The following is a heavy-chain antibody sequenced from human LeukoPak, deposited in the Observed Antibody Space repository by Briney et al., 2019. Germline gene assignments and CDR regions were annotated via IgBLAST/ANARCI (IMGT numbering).Heavy chain of an antibody. CDR2: ISGSGGST. D-gene: IGHD6-6*01. CDR1: GFTFSSYA. CDR3: ARIGYVSSSLDF. J-gene: IGHJ4*02. Sequence: PGGSLRLSCAASGFTFSSYAMSWVRQAPGKGLEWVSAISGSGGSTYYADSVKGRFTISRDNSKNTLYLQMNSLRAEDTAVYFCARIGYVSSSLDFWGQGALVTVSS. V-gene: IGHV3-23*01.